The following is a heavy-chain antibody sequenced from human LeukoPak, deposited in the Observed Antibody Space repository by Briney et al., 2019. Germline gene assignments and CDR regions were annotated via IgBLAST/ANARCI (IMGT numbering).Heavy chain of an antibody. V-gene: IGHV4-34*01. CDR2: INHSGST. Sequence: PSETLSLTCAVYGGSFSGYYWSLIRQPPGKGLEWIGEINHSGSTNYNPSLKSRVTISVDTSKNQFSLKLSSVTAADTAVYYCARGSENYYDSSGLDYWGQGTLVTVSS. J-gene: IGHJ4*02. D-gene: IGHD3-22*01. CDR3: ARGSENYYDSSGLDY. CDR1: GGSFSGYY.